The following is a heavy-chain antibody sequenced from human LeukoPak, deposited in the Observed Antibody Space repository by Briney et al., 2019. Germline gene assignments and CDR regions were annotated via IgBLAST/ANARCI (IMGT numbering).Heavy chain of an antibody. J-gene: IGHJ3*02. CDR3: ARGGLNYADASDI. Sequence: GGSLRLSCAASGPTFSRHIMNWVRQAPGKRLEWVSYISSGSSYIYYADSVKGRFTISRDNAENSLYLQMNSLRGEDTAVYYCARGGLNYADASDIWGQGTMVTVSS. D-gene: IGHD4-11*01. CDR1: GPTFSRHI. V-gene: IGHV3-21*01. CDR2: ISSGSSYI.